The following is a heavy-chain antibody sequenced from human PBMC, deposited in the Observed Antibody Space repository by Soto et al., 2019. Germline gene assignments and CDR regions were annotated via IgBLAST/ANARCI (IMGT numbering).Heavy chain of an antibody. CDR1: GFTFDDYA. V-gene: IGHV3-9*01. CDR2: ISWNSGSI. Sequence: GGSLRLSCAASGFTFDDYAMHWVRQAPGKGLEWVSGISWNSGSIGYADSVKGRFTISRDNAKNSLYLQMNSLRAEDTALYYCAKDMDYGSGSYPAAFDIWGQGTMVTVSS. CDR3: AKDMDYGSGSYPAAFDI. D-gene: IGHD3-10*01. J-gene: IGHJ3*02.